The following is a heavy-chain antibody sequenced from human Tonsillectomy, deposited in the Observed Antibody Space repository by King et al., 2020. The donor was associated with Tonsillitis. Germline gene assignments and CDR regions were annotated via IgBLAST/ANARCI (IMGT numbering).Heavy chain of an antibody. CDR2: IYYSGST. CDR3: ARGPSYYTNSPYAFDI. D-gene: IGHD2-2*02. J-gene: IGHJ3*02. CDR1: GGSINSGDYY. Sequence: VQLQESGPGLVKPSQTLSLTCTVSGGSINSGDYYWTWIRQHPGKGLEWIGNIYYSGSTYYNPSLTSRVTISVDTSKNNFSLRLNSVTAADTAVYYCARGPSYYTNSPYAFDIWGQGTMVTVSS. V-gene: IGHV4-31*03.